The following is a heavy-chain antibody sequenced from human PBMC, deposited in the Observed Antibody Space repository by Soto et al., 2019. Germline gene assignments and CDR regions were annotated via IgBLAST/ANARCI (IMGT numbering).Heavy chain of an antibody. Sequence: QVHLVQSGAEVKKPGASVKVSCKGSGYTFTSYGITWVRQAPGQGLEWMGWISAHNGNTDYAQKLQGRVTVTRDTSTSPAYMELRSLSSDDKAVDYCARGRYGDYWGQGALVTVSS. CDR1: GYTFTSYG. D-gene: IGHD1-1*01. CDR2: ISAHNGNT. V-gene: IGHV1-18*01. CDR3: ARGRYGDY. J-gene: IGHJ4*02.